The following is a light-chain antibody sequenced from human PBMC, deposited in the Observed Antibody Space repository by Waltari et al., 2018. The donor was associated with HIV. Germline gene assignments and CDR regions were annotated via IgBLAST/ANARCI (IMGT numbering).Light chain of an antibody. CDR1: SSDVGSYNR. Sequence: ALTQPASVSGSPGQSITISCTVTSSDVGSYNRVSWYQQYPGKAPKLIIYEVTKRPSGVSNRFSGSKSGNTASLTLSGLQADDEADYYCSSYAGARVFGGGTNLIVL. J-gene: IGLJ3*02. V-gene: IGLV2-23*02. CDR2: EVT. CDR3: SSYAGARV.